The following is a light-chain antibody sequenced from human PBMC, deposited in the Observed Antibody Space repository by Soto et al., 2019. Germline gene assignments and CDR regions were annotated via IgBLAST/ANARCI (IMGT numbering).Light chain of an antibody. CDR1: QSVSSY. J-gene: IGKJ4*01. CDR3: RQRIKWPPLT. CDR2: DAS. V-gene: IGKV3-11*01. Sequence: EIVMTQSPAPLSLSPGERATLSCRASQSVSSYLAWYQQKPGQAPRLLIYDASNWATGIPARFRGSGSGTGFTLTISSLEPEEFAVSYCRQRIKWPPLTFGGGTKVEIK.